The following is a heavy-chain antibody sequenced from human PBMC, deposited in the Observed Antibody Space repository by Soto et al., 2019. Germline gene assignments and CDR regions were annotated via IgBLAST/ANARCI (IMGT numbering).Heavy chain of an antibody. CDR2: FRRRPKDFCT. D-gene: IGHD7-27*01. CDR1: GFTFSYYD. J-gene: IGHJ5*02. CDR3: VSNALGWFAP. Sequence: GGSLRLFRVASGFTFSYYDRDWVRQAPGEWLEWVSRFRRRPKDFCTEYAASVTGRFIISRDDCQKSLFLQMISRKVENTPIYYCVSNALGWFAPWGQGTLVTVPS. V-gene: IGHV3-72*01.